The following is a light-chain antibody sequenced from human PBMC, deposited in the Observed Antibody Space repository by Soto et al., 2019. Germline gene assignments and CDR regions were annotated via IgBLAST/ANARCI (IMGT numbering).Light chain of an antibody. CDR2: EVN. Sequence: QSVLTQPPSASGSPGQSVTISCTGASSDVGGYNFVSWYQHHPGKVPRLMIYEVNKRPSGVPDRFSGSKSGNTASLTVSGLQAEDEADHSCSSYAGSNTFVFGTGTKVPVL. CDR3: SSYAGSNTFV. J-gene: IGLJ1*01. CDR1: SSDVGGYNF. V-gene: IGLV2-8*01.